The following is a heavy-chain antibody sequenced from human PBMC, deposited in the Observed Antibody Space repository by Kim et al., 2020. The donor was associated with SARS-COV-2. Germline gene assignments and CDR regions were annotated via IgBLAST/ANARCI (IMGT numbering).Heavy chain of an antibody. V-gene: IGHV4-59*01. CDR2: IYYSGST. J-gene: IGHJ6*02. CDR1: GGSISSYY. CDR3: ARGGYSGYDQTYYYYYGMDV. Sequence: SETLSLTCTVSGGSISSYYWSWIRQPPGKGLEWIGYIYYSGSTNYNPSLKSRVTISVDTSKNQFSLKLSSVTAADTAVYYCARGGYSGYDQTYYYYYGMDVWGQGTTVTVSS. D-gene: IGHD5-12*01.